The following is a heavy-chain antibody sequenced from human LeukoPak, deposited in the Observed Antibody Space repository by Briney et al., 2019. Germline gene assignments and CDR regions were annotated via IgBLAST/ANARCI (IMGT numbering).Heavy chain of an antibody. CDR2: ISWDGGST. CDR1: GFSFDDYT. CDR3: AKDSWFDP. J-gene: IGHJ5*02. V-gene: IGHV3-43*01. Sequence: GGSLRLSCAASGFSFDDYTMHWVRQAPGKGLEWVFLISWDGGSTYYADSVKGRFTISRDNSKNSLYLQMNSLRTEDTALYYCAKDSWFDPWGQGTLVTVSS.